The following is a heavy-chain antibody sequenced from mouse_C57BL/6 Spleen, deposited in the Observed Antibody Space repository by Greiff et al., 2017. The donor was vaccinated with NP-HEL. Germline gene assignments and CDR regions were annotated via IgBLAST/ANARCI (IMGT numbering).Heavy chain of an antibody. CDR2: INPSNGGT. Sequence: QVQLQQSGTELVKPGASVKLSCKASGYTFTSYWMHWVKQRPGQGLEWIGNINPSNGGTNYNEKFKSKATLTVDKSSSTAYMQLSSLTSEDSAVYYCAREDGYYEAWFAYWGQGTLVTVSA. CDR3: AREDGYYEAWFAY. J-gene: IGHJ3*01. V-gene: IGHV1-53*01. D-gene: IGHD2-3*01. CDR1: GYTFTSYW.